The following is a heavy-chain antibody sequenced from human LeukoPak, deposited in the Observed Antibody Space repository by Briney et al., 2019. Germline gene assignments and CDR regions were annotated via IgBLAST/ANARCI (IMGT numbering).Heavy chain of an antibody. Sequence: GGSLRLSCAASGFTFTNYWMSWVRQAPGKGLELVANIKQDRSEKYYVDSVKGRFTISRDNAKNSLYLQMNSLRAEDTAVYYCARDLPDKSAPNAFDIWGQGTMVTVSS. J-gene: IGHJ3*02. V-gene: IGHV3-7*03. CDR1: GFTFTNYW. CDR2: IKQDRSEK. CDR3: ARDLPDKSAPNAFDI. D-gene: IGHD3-9*01.